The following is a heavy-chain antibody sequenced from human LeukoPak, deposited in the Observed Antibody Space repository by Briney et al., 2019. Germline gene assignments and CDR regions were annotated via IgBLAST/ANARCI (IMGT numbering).Heavy chain of an antibody. J-gene: IGHJ4*02. Sequence: SVKVSCKASGYTFTSYDINWVRQATGQGLEWMGWMNPNSGNTGYAQKFQGRITMTRNTSISTAYMELSSLTSEDTAVYYCARIAAAGNRRLNYWGQGTLVTVSS. V-gene: IGHV1-8*01. CDR2: MNPNSGNT. CDR3: ARIAAAGNRRLNY. D-gene: IGHD6-13*01. CDR1: GYTFTSYD.